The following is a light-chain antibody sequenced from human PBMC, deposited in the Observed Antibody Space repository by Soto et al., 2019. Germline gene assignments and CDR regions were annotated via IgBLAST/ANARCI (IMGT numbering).Light chain of an antibody. V-gene: IGKV3-20*01. J-gene: IGKJ5*01. Sequence: EIVLTQSPGTLSLSPGERATLSCRASQSVSSSYLAWYQQKPGQAPRLLIYGVSSRATGIPCRFSGSGSGTDFTLTISRLEPEDFAVYYCQQYGSSPPVTFGQGTRLEIK. CDR1: QSVSSSY. CDR2: GVS. CDR3: QQYGSSPPVT.